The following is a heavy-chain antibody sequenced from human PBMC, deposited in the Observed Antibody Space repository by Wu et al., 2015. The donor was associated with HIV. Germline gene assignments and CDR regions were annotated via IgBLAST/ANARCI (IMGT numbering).Heavy chain of an antibody. CDR3: ARVQFDPKYYTYFDL. CDR2: MNPYNGYI. CDR1: YILTSYP. V-gene: IGHV1-18*01. J-gene: IGHJ5*02. D-gene: IGHD3-10*01. Sequence: QAQLVQSGPEAKRPGASVNVSCKASYILTSYPIGWVRQAPGQRLEWMGWMNPYNGYIKPAQRFQDRIIMSTNNSAHTAYMELRRLTSDDTAIYFCARVQFDPKYYTYFDLWGQGTLVTVSS.